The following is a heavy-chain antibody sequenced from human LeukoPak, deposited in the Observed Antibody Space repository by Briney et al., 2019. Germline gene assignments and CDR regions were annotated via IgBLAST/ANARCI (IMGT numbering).Heavy chain of an antibody. CDR1: GGSFSGYY. V-gene: IGHV4-34*01. CDR3: AREQWLGRRDYFDY. Sequence: SETLSLTCAVYGGSFSGYYWSWIRQPPGKGLEWIGEINHSGSTNYNPSLKSRVIISVDTSKNQFSLKLSSVTAADTAVYYCAREQWLGRRDYFDYWGQGTLVTVSS. D-gene: IGHD6-19*01. J-gene: IGHJ4*02. CDR2: INHSGST.